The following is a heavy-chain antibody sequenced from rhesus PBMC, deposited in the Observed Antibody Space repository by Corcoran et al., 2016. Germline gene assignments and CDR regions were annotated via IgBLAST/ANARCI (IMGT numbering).Heavy chain of an antibody. V-gene: IGHV3S25*01. CDR3: VKDRAAAGYSYFDY. D-gene: IGHD6-25*01. CDR2: INSGGGST. J-gene: IGHJ4*01. CDR1: GFTFSSYW. Sequence: EVQLVESGGGLAKPGGSLRLSCAASGFTFSSYWMNWVRQAPGKGLEWVSAINSGGGSTYYADSVKGRLTISRDNSKNTRSLHMNSLRAEDTAVYYCVKDRAAAGYSYFDYWGQGVLVTVSS.